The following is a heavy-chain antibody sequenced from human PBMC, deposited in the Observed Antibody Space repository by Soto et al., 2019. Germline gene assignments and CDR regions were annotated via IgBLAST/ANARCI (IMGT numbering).Heavy chain of an antibody. CDR3: ARQAEGGYNYGY. V-gene: IGHV1-69*13. J-gene: IGHJ4*02. CDR1: GGTFSNYA. Sequence: SVKVSCKASGGTFSNYAFSWVRQAPGQGLEWLGGIMPIFGRADYAQKFRGRVTITADESTSTAHMELSSLRSEDTAVYYCARQAEGGYNYGYWGQGTLVTVSS. CDR2: IMPIFGRA. D-gene: IGHD5-12*01.